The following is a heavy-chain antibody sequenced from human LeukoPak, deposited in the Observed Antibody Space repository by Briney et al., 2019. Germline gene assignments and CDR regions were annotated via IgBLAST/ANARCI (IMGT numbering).Heavy chain of an antibody. J-gene: IGHJ6*02. CDR1: GFTFSNYD. CDR2: FHTAGDT. V-gene: IGHV3-13*01. Sequence: PGGSLRLSCAASGFTFSNYDMHWVRQARGKGLEWVSAFHTAGDTHYSGPVKGRFAPSRENAQNSFYLQMNNLRAGDTAVYYCARGSCSSSSCYERLNGLDVWGQGTPVTVSS. D-gene: IGHD2-2*01. CDR3: ARGSCSSSSCYERLNGLDV.